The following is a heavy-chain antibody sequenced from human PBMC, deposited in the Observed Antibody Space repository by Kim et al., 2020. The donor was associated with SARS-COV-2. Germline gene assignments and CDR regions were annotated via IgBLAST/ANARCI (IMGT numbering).Heavy chain of an antibody. CDR3: AKVRKRGYGLYGPFDS. D-gene: IGHD4-17*01. CDR2: ISGSGGST. Sequence: GGSLRLSCAASGFTFSSYAMSWVRQAPGKGLEWVSAISGSGGSTYYADSVKGRFTISRDNSKNTLYLQMNSLRGEDTAVYYCAKVRKRGYGLYGPFDSWGPGTLVTVSS. J-gene: IGHJ4*02. V-gene: IGHV3-23*01. CDR1: GFTFSSYA.